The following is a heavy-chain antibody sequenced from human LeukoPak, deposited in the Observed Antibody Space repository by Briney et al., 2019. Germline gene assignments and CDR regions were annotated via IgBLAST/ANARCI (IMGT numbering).Heavy chain of an antibody. D-gene: IGHD3-10*01. J-gene: IGHJ4*02. CDR2: IYYKGST. CDR1: GGSISSSSHY. Sequence: PSETLSLTCSVSGGSISSSSHYWGWLRQPPGKGLEWIGTIYYKGSTYYNPSLKSRVTISVDTSKNKFSLKLTSVTAADTAVYYCARQGGSGTFYVDYWGQGTLVSVSS. CDR3: ARQGGSGTFYVDY. V-gene: IGHV4-39*01.